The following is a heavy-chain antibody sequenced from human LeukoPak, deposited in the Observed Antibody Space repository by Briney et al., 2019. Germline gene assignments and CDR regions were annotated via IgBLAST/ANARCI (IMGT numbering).Heavy chain of an antibody. V-gene: IGHV1-24*01. CDR1: GYTLTELS. CDR2: FDPEDGET. CDR3: AASSGWYRSWFDP. J-gene: IGHJ5*02. D-gene: IGHD6-19*01. Sequence: ASVKVSCKVSGYTLTELSMHWVRQAPGKGLEWMGGFDPEDGETIYARKFQGRVTMTEDTSTDTAYMELSSLRSEDTAVYYCAASSGWYRSWFDPWGQGTLVTVSS.